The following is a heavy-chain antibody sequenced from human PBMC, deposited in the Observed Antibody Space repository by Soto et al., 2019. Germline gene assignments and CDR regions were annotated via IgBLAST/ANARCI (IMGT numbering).Heavy chain of an antibody. V-gene: IGHV2-5*01. D-gene: IGHD3-3*01. CDR3: AHLNYDFLSGYFAPETYNWFDP. Sequence: GSGPTLVNPTQTLTLTCTFSGFSLSTSGVGVGWIRQPPGKALEWLALIYWNDDKRYSPSLKSRLTITKDTSKNQVVLTMTNMDPVDTATYYCAHLNYDFLSGYFAPETYNWFDPWGQGTLVTVSS. CDR1: GFSLSTSGVG. J-gene: IGHJ5*02. CDR2: IYWNDDK.